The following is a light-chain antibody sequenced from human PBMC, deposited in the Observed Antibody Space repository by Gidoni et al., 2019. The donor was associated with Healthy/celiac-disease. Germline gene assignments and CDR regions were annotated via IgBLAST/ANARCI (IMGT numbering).Light chain of an antibody. Sequence: DIVMTQSPGSLAVSLGERATINGKCSQSVLYSSNNKNYLAWYQQKAGRPPKPLIYWASTRESGVPERFSGSGSGTDFTLTISSLQAEDVAIYYCQQYYSTPLTFGGGTKVEIK. CDR1: QSVLYSSNNKNY. V-gene: IGKV4-1*01. CDR3: QQYYSTPLT. J-gene: IGKJ4*01. CDR2: WAS.